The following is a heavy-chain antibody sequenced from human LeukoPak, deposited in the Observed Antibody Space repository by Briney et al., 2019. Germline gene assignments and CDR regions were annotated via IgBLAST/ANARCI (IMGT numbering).Heavy chain of an antibody. CDR3: ARDSSAYGDLTGSWFDP. D-gene: IGHD4-17*01. CDR1: GYTFTGYY. V-gene: IGHV1-2*02. CDR2: INPNSGGT. Sequence: ASVKVSCKASGYTFTGYYMHWVRQPPGQGLEWMGWINPNSGGTNYAQKFQGRVTMTRDTSISTAYMELSRLRSDDTAVYYCARDSSAYGDLTGSWFDPWGQGTLVTVSS. J-gene: IGHJ5*02.